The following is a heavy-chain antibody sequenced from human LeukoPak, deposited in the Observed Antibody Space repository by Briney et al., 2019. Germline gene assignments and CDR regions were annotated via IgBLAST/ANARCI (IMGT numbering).Heavy chain of an antibody. CDR3: ARDMNIRTGTTGNYYYYYMDV. Sequence: SETLSLTCTVSGGSISSYYWSWIRQPPGKGLEWIGYIYYSGSTNYNPSLKSRVTISVDTSKNQFSLKLSSVTAADTAVYYCARDMNIRTGTTGNYYYYYMDVWGKGTTVTVSS. J-gene: IGHJ6*03. V-gene: IGHV4-59*12. D-gene: IGHD1-7*01. CDR1: GGSISSYY. CDR2: IYYSGST.